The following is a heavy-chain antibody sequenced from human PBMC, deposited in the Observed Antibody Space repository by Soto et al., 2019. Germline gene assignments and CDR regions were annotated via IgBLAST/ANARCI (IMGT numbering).Heavy chain of an antibody. CDR3: ARFTGISKWTFDS. CDR1: GYTFTSYG. V-gene: IGHV1-18*01. CDR2: ISAYNDKT. J-gene: IGHJ4*02. Sequence: QVQLVQSGAEVKKPGASVKVSCRASGYTFTSYGISWVRQAPGQGLEWMGWISAYNDKTTYAQKFQGRLTMTTDTSSNTAYRELRSLRYYDTAVYYCARFTGISKWTFDSWGQGTLVTVSS. D-gene: IGHD1-26*01.